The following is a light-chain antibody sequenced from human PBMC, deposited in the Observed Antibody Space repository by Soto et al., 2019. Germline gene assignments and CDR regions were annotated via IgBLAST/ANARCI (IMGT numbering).Light chain of an antibody. V-gene: IGKV3-15*01. CDR2: GAS. J-gene: IGKJ3*01. CDR3: QHYNNWPSGIFT. CDR1: QSVSID. Sequence: EIGMTQSPATLSVSPGERATLSCRASQSVSIDLAWYQQKPGQAPRLLIYGASTRATGIPARFSGSGSGTEFTLTISSLQSEDFAVYYCQHYNNWPSGIFTFGPGTKVDIK.